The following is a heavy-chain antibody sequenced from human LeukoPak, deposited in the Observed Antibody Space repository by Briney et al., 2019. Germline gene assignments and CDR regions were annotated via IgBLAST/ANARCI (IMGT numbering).Heavy chain of an antibody. V-gene: IGHV3-23*01. Sequence: GGSLRLSCVPSGFTLSSYAMSWVRQAPGRGLEWVSLISSAGVTYYADSAKGRFTISRDNSKNTMFLEMNSLRAEDTAVYYCAKDGGDSPGHELFDYRGQGTLVTVSS. CDR3: AKDGGDSPGHELFDY. CDR1: GFTLSSYA. J-gene: IGHJ4*02. CDR2: ISSAGVT. D-gene: IGHD3-16*01.